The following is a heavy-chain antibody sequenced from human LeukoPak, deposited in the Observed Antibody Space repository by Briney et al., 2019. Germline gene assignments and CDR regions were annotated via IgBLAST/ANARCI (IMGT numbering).Heavy chain of an antibody. CDR3: AVRGYSYGYFDY. D-gene: IGHD5-18*01. Sequence: SETLSLTCTVSGGSISSGGYYWRWIRQHPGKGLEWIGYIYYSGSTYYNPSLKSRVTISVDTSKNQFSLKLSSVTAADTAVYYCAVRGYSYGYFDYWGQGTLVTVSS. CDR1: GGSISSGGYY. CDR2: IYYSGST. V-gene: IGHV4-31*03. J-gene: IGHJ4*02.